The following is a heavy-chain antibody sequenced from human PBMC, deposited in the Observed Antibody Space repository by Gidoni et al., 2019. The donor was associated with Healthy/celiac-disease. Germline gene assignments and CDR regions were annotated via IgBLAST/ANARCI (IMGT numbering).Heavy chain of an antibody. J-gene: IGHJ6*02. CDR2: RWYDGSNK. D-gene: IGHD3-3*01. Sequence: QVQLVESGGGVVQPGRSLRLSCAASGFPFSSYAMHWVRQAPGKGLGGVAVRWYDGSNKYYADSVKGRFTISRDNSKNTLYLQMNSLRAEDTAVYYCARQGEWDYDFWSGVRGDYGMDVWGQGTTVTVSS. CDR1: GFPFSSYA. CDR3: ARQGEWDYDFWSGVRGDYGMDV. V-gene: IGHV3-33*01.